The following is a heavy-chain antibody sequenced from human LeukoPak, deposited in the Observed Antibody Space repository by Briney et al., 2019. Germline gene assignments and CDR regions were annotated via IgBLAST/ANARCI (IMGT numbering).Heavy chain of an antibody. Sequence: GGSLRLSCAASGFTFSRYGMHWVRQAPGEGLEWVAVIWYDGSNADSVKGRFTISRDNSKNTLYLQMNSLRAEDTAVYYCARDHASYFDYWGQGTLVTVSS. CDR3: ARDHASYFDY. CDR2: IWYDGS. J-gene: IGHJ4*02. CDR1: GFTFSRYG. V-gene: IGHV3-33*01.